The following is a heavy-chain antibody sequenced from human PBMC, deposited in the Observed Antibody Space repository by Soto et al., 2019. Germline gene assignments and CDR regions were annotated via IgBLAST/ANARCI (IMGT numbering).Heavy chain of an antibody. V-gene: IGHV6-1*01. J-gene: IGHJ5*02. Sequence: PSPTLSLTCAISGDSLSSNSAAWNWIRQSPSRGLEWLGRTYYRSKWYNDYAVSVRSRITINPDTSKNQFSLQLNSVTPEDTAVYYCARGRSWPRGDWFDPWGQGTLVTVSS. CDR1: GDSLSSNSAA. CDR3: ARGRSWPRGDWFDP. CDR2: TYYRSKWYN. D-gene: IGHD6-13*01.